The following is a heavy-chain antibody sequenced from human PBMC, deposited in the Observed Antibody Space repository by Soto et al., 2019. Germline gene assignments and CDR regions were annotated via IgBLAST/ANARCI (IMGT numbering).Heavy chain of an antibody. J-gene: IGHJ5*02. V-gene: IGHV4-4*07. CDR1: GASIRSYH. Sequence: LSLTCAVSGASIRSYHWSFLRQPAGKGLEWIGRIQHTGSTNYNPSLKSRVTMSADTSKNQISLKMTSVTAADTAVYFCAKDVSSRRWFDPWGQGVRVTVSS. CDR2: IQHTGST. D-gene: IGHD3-16*01. CDR3: AKDVSSRRWFDP.